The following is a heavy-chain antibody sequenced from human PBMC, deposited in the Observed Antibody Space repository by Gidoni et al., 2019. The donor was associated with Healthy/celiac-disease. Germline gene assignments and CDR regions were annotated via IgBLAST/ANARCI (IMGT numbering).Heavy chain of an antibody. Sequence: QVQLQQWGAGLLKPSETLSLTCAVYGGSFSGYYWSWIRQPPGKGLEWIGEINHSGSTNYNPSLKSRVTISVDTSKNQFSLKLSSVTAADTAVYYCARGRGEVATIRPHYFDYWGQGTLVTVSS. CDR1: GGSFSGYY. V-gene: IGHV4-34*01. CDR2: INHSGST. CDR3: ARGRGEVATIRPHYFDY. D-gene: IGHD5-12*01. J-gene: IGHJ4*02.